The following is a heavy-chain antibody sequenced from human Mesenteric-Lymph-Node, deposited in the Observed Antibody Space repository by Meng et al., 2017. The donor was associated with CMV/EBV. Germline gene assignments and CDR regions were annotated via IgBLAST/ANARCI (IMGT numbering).Heavy chain of an antibody. CDR3: AREMLYDDAFDI. Sequence: SETLSLTCAVYGGSFSGYYWTWIRRPPGKGLEWIGEINDSGSTNYSPSLKSRVTISVDTSKNQFSLKLSSVTAADTAVYYCAREMLYDDAFDIWGQGTMVTVSS. V-gene: IGHV4-34*01. J-gene: IGHJ3*02. CDR1: GGSFSGYY. CDR2: INDSGST. D-gene: IGHD2-8*01.